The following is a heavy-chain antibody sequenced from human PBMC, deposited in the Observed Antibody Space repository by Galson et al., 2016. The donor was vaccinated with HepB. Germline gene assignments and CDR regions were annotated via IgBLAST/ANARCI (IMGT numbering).Heavy chain of an antibody. Sequence: TLSLTCAVSGGSISSGGYSWSWIRQPPGKGLEWIGYIYDGGSTYYNPSLESRVTISVDMSKNRFSLKLSSVTAADTAVYYCARHRSGAYRDLYYGMDVWGQGTTVTVSS. V-gene: IGHV4-30-2*03. CDR2: IYDGGST. J-gene: IGHJ6*02. D-gene: IGHD2-15*01. CDR3: ARHRSGAYRDLYYGMDV. CDR1: GGSISSGGYS.